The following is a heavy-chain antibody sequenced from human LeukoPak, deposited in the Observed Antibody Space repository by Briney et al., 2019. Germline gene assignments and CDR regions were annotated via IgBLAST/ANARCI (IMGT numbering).Heavy chain of an antibody. CDR3: ARGYSSSWYSV. CDR2: INHSGST. J-gene: IGHJ6*04. V-gene: IGHV4-34*01. CDR1: GGSFSGYY. Sequence: PSETLSLTCAVYGGSFSGYYWSWIRKPPGKGLEWIGEINHSGSTNYNPSLKSRVTISVDTSKNQFSLKLSSVTAADTAVYYCARGYSSSWYSVWGKGTTVTVSS. D-gene: IGHD6-13*01.